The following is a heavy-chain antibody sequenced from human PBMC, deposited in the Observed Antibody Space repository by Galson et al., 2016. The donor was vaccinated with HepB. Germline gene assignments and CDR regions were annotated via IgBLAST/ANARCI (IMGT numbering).Heavy chain of an antibody. CDR1: GYTFTAHY. J-gene: IGHJ4*02. D-gene: IGHD2-15*01. CDR2: INPNSGGT. CDR3: ARDTDYSGGSCLDY. V-gene: IGHV1-2*04. Sequence: SVKVSCKASGYTFTAHYLHWVRQAPGQGLEWMGWINPNSGGTNYAQKFQGWVTMTRDTAISTAYMELSRLRSDDTAVYYCARDTDYSGGSCLDYWGQGTLVTVSS.